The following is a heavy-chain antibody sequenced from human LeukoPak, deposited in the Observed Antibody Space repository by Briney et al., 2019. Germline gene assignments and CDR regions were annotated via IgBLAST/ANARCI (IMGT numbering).Heavy chain of an antibody. CDR3: TKAPLMSCTGAFCYPFDS. D-gene: IGHD2-8*02. CDR2: TVGSRPDT. CDR1: GFTFTNYA. V-gene: IGHV3-23*01. Sequence: GGSLRLSCAASGFTFTNYAMSWVRQTPGKGLEWVSATVGSRPDTYHADSLKGRFTVSRDNSRNTLYLQMNNLSIEDSAVYYCTKAPLMSCTGAFCYPFDSWGQGVLVTVSS. J-gene: IGHJ4*02.